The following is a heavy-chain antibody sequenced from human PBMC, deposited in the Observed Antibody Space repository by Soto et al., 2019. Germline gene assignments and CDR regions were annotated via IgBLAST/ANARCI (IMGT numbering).Heavy chain of an antibody. D-gene: IGHD1-26*01. CDR1: GYSFTNYW. J-gene: IGHJ4*02. V-gene: IGHV5-51*01. CDR3: ARPLAVGATWFDY. Sequence: PGESLKISCKGSGYSFTNYWIGWVRQMPGKDLEWIGIIYPEDSETRYSPSFQGQVTISADKSISTAYLQWSSLKASDTAMYYCARPLAVGATWFDYWGQGTLVTVSS. CDR2: IYPEDSET.